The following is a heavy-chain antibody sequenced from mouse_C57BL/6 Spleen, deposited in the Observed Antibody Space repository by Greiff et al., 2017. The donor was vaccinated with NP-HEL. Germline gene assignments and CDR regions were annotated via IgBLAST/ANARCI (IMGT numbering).Heavy chain of an antibody. CDR3: ARGYYGSSHSWFAY. J-gene: IGHJ3*01. CDR1: GYAFSSYW. V-gene: IGHV1-80*01. D-gene: IGHD1-1*01. Sequence: VKLMESGAELVKPGASVKISCKASGYAFSSYWMNWVKQRPGKGLEWIGQIYPGDGDTNYNGKFKGKATLTADKSSSTAYMQLSSLTSEDSAVYFCARGYYGSSHSWFAYWGQGTLVTVSA. CDR2: IYPGDGDT.